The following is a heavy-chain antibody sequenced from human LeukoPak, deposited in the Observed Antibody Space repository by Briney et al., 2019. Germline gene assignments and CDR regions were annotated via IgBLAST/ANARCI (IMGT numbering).Heavy chain of an antibody. CDR1: GYTFTSYG. J-gene: IGHJ3*02. CDR2: ISAYNGNT. V-gene: IGHV1-18*01. Sequence: ASVKVSCKASGYTFTSYGISWVRQAPGQGLEWMGWISAYNGNTNYAQKLQGRVTMTTDTSTSTAYMELRSPRSDDTAVYYCARGIVVVPAADGDAFDIWGQRTMVTVSS. CDR3: ARGIVVVPAADGDAFDI. D-gene: IGHD2-2*01.